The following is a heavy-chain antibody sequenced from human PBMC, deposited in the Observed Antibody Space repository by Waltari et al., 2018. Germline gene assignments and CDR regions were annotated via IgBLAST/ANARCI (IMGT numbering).Heavy chain of an antibody. Sequence: QVQLVQSGAEVKKPGSSVKVSCKASGGTFSSYALSWVRQAPGQGLEWRGGIIPIFGTANYAQKFQGRVTITADESTSTAYMELSSLRSEDTAVYYCALCSGSSGYYYGAFDIWGQGTMVTVSS. J-gene: IGHJ3*02. CDR1: GGTFSSYA. D-gene: IGHD3-22*01. V-gene: IGHV1-69*01. CDR2: IIPIFGTA. CDR3: ALCSGSSGYYYGAFDI.